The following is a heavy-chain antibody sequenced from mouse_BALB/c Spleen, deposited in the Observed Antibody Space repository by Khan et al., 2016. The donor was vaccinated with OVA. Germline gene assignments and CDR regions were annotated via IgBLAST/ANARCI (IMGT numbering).Heavy chain of an antibody. D-gene: IGHD1-1*01. CDR3: ARGGYGSFGL. Sequence: VQLQEPGAELARPGASVKMSCKASGYIFTNYMMHWVKQRPGQGLEWIGDINPSNDYSNYNQNFKDKATLTADKSSITAYMQLCSLTSEDSAVNDGARGGYGSFGLWGQGSLFTVSA. J-gene: IGHJ3*02. CDR2: INPSNDYS. V-gene: IGHV1-4*01. CDR1: GYIFTNYM.